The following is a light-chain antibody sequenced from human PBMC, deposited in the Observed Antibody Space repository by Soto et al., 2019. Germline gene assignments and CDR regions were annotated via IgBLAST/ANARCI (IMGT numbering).Light chain of an antibody. CDR3: QQYKSYYT. J-gene: IGKJ2*01. CDR1: QSIGSW. Sequence: DIQLTQSPSTLSAFVGDRVTITCRASQSIGSWLAWYQQKPGKAPKILIYDASNLESGVPSRFSGSGSGTEFTLTISGLQPDDFATYYCQQYKSYYTFGQGTKLEIK. V-gene: IGKV1-5*01. CDR2: DAS.